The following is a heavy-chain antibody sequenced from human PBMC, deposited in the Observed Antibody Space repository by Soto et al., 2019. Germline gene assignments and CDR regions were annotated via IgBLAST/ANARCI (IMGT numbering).Heavy chain of an antibody. CDR2: IYYSGST. D-gene: IGHD2-2*01. CDR1: GDSIRSYY. CDR3: ARDGSRYCSSTSCYSGHYYYGMDV. Sequence: PSETLSLTCTVSGDSIRSYYCSWIRQPPGKGLEWIGYIYYSGSTNYNPSLKSRVTISVDTSKNQVSLKLSSVTAADTAVYYCARDGSRYCSSTSCYSGHYYYGMDVWGQGTTVTVSS. V-gene: IGHV4-59*13. J-gene: IGHJ6*02.